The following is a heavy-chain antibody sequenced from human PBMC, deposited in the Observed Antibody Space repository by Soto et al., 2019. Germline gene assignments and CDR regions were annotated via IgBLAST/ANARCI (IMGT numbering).Heavy chain of an antibody. V-gene: IGHV1-18*01. Sequence: QVQLVQSGAEVKKPGASVKVSCKASGYTFTSYGISWVRQAPGQGLEWMGWISAYNGNTNYAQKLQGRVTMTTDTSXXTXYXELRSRRSDDTAVYYCARDFYCSGGSCYYDYYGMDVWGQGTTVTVSS. CDR1: GYTFTSYG. CDR3: ARDFYCSGGSCYYDYYGMDV. CDR2: ISAYNGNT. D-gene: IGHD2-15*01. J-gene: IGHJ6*02.